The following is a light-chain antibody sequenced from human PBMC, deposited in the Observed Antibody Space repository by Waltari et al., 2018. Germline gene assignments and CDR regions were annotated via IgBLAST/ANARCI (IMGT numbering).Light chain of an antibody. V-gene: IGKV3-11*01. CDR3: QQRNDWPIT. J-gene: IGKJ5*01. CDR2: DAS. CDR1: QSIRVE. Sequence: EIVLTQSPATLSLSPGERATLSCRASQSIRVEVAWYQRRPGQPPRLLISDASNRVTGIPGRFTGSGSGTDFTLTISSLEPEDSGVYYCQQRNDWPITFGQGTRLEIK.